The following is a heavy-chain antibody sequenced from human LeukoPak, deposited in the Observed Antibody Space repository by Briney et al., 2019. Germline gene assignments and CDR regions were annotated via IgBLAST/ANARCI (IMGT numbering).Heavy chain of an antibody. D-gene: IGHD3-10*01. Sequence: ASVKVSCKASGYTFTSYYMHWVRQAPGQGLEWMGIINPSGGSTSYAQKLQGRVTMTTHTSTSTAYMELRSLRSDDTAVYYRARAGSYGSGSYSNYYYYMDVWGKGTTVTVSS. CDR3: ARAGSYGSGSYSNYYYYMDV. J-gene: IGHJ6*03. CDR2: INPSGGST. CDR1: GYTFTSYY. V-gene: IGHV1-46*01.